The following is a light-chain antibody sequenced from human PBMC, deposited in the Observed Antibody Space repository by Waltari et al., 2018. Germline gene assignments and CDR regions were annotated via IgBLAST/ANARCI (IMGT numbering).Light chain of an antibody. CDR2: GVS. CDR3: QHYVRLPVT. CDR1: QSVGTS. Sequence: EIVLTQSPGTLSLSPGERATLSCRASQSVGTSLAWYRRHKGGQAPRLLIYGVSIRATGISDRFSGSGFGTDFSLTISGLEPEDSAVYYCQHYVRLPVTFGQGTTVEIK. V-gene: IGKV3-20*01. J-gene: IGKJ1*01.